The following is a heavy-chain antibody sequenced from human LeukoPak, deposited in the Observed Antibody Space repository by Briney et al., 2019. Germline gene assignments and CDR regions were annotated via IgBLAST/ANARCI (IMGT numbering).Heavy chain of an antibody. CDR3: ARVPLLYDFWSGYSGAWFDP. V-gene: IGHV4-34*01. D-gene: IGHD3-3*01. CDR2: INHSGST. J-gene: IGHJ5*02. CDR1: GGSFSGYY. Sequence: SETLSLTCAVYGGSFSGYYWSWIRQPPGKGLEWIGEINHSGSTNYNPSLKSRVTISVDTSKNQFSLKLSSVTAADTAVYYCARVPLLYDFWSGYSGAWFDPWGQGTLVTVSS.